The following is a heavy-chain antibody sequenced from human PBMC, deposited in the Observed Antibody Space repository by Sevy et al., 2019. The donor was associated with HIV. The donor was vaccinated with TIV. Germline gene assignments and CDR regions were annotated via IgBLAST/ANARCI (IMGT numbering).Heavy chain of an antibody. V-gene: IGHV5-51*01. Sequence: GESLKISCKGSGYSFTTYWIGWVRQMPGKGLEWMGIIFPGDSDTRYSPSCQGQVTISADNFISTAYLQWSSLKASDTAIYYCARARGIPHYYYGMDVWGQGTTVTVSS. D-gene: IGHD1-26*01. CDR2: IFPGDSDT. CDR3: ARARGIPHYYYGMDV. CDR1: GYSFTTYW. J-gene: IGHJ6*02.